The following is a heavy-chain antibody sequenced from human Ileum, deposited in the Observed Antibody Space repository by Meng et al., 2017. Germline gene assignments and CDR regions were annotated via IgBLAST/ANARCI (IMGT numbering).Heavy chain of an antibody. D-gene: IGHD3-10*01. J-gene: IGHJ4*02. CDR3: AREGFYYASSN. V-gene: IGHV3-11*01. Sequence: GESLKISCAASGFTFSDPYMSWIRQAPGKGLEWVSYISGSGSTKYYADSVRGRFTVSRDNAMNSLYLQMNSLRAEDTAVYYCAREGFYYASSNWGQGTLVTVSS. CDR2: ISGSGSTK. CDR1: GFTFSDPY.